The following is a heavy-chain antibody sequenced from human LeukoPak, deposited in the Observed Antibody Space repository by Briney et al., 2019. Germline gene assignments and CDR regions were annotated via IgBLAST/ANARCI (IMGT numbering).Heavy chain of an antibody. J-gene: IGHJ6*02. CDR1: GFIYSDWW. CDR2: INTDGTGK. V-gene: IGHV3-7*01. D-gene: IGHD4-17*01. CDR3: AKDVTVTHYYYYYGMDV. Sequence: GGSLRLSCVASGFIYSDWWMNWVRQAPGKGLEWVANINTDGTGKYYVDSVKGRFTISRDNSKNTLYLQMNSLRAGDTAVYYCAKDVTVTHYYYYYGMDVWGQGTTVTVSS.